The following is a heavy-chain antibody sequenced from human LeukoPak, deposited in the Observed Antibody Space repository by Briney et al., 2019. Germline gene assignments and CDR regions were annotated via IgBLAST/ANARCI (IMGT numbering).Heavy chain of an antibody. D-gene: IGHD2-2*01. V-gene: IGHV4-59*12. CDR1: GGSISSYY. Sequence: SETLSLTCTVPGGSISSYYWSWIRQPPGKGLEWIGYIYYSGSTNYNPSLKSRVTISLDKSKNQFSLKLSYVPAADTAVYYCARRHCSSTSFHYYMDLWGKGTTVTVSS. CDR2: IYYSGST. J-gene: IGHJ6*03. CDR3: ARRHCSSTSFHYYMDL.